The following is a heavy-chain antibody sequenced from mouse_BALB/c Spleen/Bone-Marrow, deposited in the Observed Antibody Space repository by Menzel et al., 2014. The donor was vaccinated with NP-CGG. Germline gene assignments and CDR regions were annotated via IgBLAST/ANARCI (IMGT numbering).Heavy chain of an antibody. CDR3: ARRDGYR. CDR2: INSSSGYT. J-gene: IGHJ2*01. V-gene: IGHV1-4*02. D-gene: IGHD2-3*01. Sequence: VQLQQSAAELARPGASVKMSCKASGHTFTSYTMHWVKQRPGQGLEWIGYINSSSGYTEYNQKFKDKTTLTADKSSSTAYMQLSSLTSEDSAVYYCARRDGYRWGQGTTLTVSS. CDR1: GHTFTSYT.